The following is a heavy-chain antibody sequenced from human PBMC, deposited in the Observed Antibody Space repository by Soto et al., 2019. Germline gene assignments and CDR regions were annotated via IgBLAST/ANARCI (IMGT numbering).Heavy chain of an antibody. V-gene: IGHV1-2*02. J-gene: IGHJ6*02. Sequence: ASVKVSCKASGYTFTGYYMHRVRQAPGQGLEWMGWINPNSGGTNYAQKFQGRVTMTRDTSISTAYMELSRLRSDDTAVYYCARVIAVASYYSYRMDVWRQGTTVTVSS. CDR2: INPNSGGT. CDR1: GYTFTGYY. D-gene: IGHD6-19*01. CDR3: ARVIAVASYYSYRMDV.